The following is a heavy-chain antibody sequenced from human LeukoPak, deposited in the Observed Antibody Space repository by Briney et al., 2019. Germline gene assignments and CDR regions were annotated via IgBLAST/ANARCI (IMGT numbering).Heavy chain of an antibody. CDR1: GGSISSSGKY. CDR2: MFYSGTT. Sequence: SETLSLTCTVSGGSISSSGKYGAWIRQHPGKGLEWMGSMFYSGTTYYNPSLKSRVTISVDTSKNQFSLKLSSVTAADTALYYCVSYCSGGRCGDWGQGTLVTVSS. J-gene: IGHJ4*02. D-gene: IGHD2-15*01. CDR3: VSYCSGGRCGD. V-gene: IGHV4-39*01.